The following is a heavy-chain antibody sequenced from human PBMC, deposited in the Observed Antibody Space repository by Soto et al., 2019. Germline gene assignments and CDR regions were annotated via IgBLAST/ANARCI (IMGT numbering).Heavy chain of an antibody. CDR3: AKYWGCGELWT. Sequence: EVQLLESGGGLVQPGGSLRLSCAPSGFTFSDYAMSWVHQAPGKGLEWVSCISGGGSSTYYADSVKGRFTISRDTSKNTAYMQMNSLGAEDTALYNCAKYWGCGELWTWGQGTLVTVSS. V-gene: IGHV3-23*01. CDR1: GFTFSDYA. D-gene: IGHD3-10*01. CDR2: ISGGGSST. J-gene: IGHJ5*02.